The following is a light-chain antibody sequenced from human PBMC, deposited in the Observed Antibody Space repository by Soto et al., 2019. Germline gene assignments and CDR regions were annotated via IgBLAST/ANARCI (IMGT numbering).Light chain of an antibody. Sequence: ENVLTQSPGTLSLSPGERATLSCRASQSVSSNYFAWYQQKPGQAPRLLIYGVSSRATGIPDRFSGSGSGTDFTLTISRPEPEDIGVYYCLQHGRYGLTVRGGTKVEIK. CDR2: GVS. V-gene: IGKV3-20*01. CDR1: QSVSSNY. J-gene: IGKJ4*02. CDR3: LQHGRYGLT.